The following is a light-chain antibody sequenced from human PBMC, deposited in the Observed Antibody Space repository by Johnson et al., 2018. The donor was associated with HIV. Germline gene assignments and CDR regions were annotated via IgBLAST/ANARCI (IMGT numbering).Light chain of an antibody. CDR3: GTWDSSLGTYV. CDR1: SSNVGNNY. V-gene: IGLV1-51*01. J-gene: IGLJ1*01. CDR2: ENK. Sequence: QSVLTQPPSVSAAPGQKVTISCSGTSSNVGNNYVSWYQQLPGTSPKLLIYENKARPSGIPDRFSGSKSATSATLGITGLQTGDEADYYCGTWDSSLGTYVFGTGTKVTVL.